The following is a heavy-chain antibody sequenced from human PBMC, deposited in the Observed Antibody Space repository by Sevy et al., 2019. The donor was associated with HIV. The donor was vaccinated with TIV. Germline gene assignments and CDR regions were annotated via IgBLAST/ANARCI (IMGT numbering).Heavy chain of an antibody. V-gene: IGHV3-30*04. CDR2: ISHDGSHK. CDR3: ARDPTIYASGWYYFDY. CDR1: GFTFRNYA. J-gene: IGHJ4*02. D-gene: IGHD6-19*01. Sequence: GSLRLSCAASGFTFRNYAIHWVRQAPGKGLEWVAVISHDGSHKNSADSVKGRFTISRDNSKNTLYLQMNSLRAEDTAMYYCARDPTIYASGWYYFDYWGQGTLVTVSS.